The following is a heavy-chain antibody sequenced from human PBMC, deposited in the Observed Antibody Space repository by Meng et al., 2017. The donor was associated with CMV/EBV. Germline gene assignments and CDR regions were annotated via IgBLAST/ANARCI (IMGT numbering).Heavy chain of an antibody. CDR2: INHSGST. CDR3: ARRGSIHGWFDP. CDR1: GGSFSGYY. V-gene: IGHV4-34*01. Sequence: SETLSLTCAVYGGSFSGYYWSWIRQPPGKGLEWIGEINHSGSTNYNPSLKSRVTISVDTSKNQFSLKLSSVTAADTAVYYCARRGSIHGWFDPWGQGTLVTV. D-gene: IGHD2-21*01. J-gene: IGHJ5*02.